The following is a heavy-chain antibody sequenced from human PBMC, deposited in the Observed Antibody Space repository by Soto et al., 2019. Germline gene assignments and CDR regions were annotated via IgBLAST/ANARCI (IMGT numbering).Heavy chain of an antibody. Sequence: LRLSCEASGFTFSTYAMNWVRQAPGKGLEWVSVVSGSGDRTYYADSVKGRFTITRDNSKNTLYLQMNSLRAEDTAVYYCAKDKGSPLVVGLFYDGMYFWAQGSTVTVS. V-gene: IGHV3-23*01. J-gene: IGHJ6*02. CDR1: GFTFSTYA. CDR3: AKDKGSPLVVGLFYDGMYF. D-gene: IGHD2-15*01. CDR2: VSGSGDRT.